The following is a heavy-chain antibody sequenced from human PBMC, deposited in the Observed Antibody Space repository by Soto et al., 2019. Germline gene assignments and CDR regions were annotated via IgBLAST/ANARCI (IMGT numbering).Heavy chain of an antibody. J-gene: IGHJ6*02. V-gene: IGHV3-74*01. D-gene: IGHD1-26*01. CDR1: GFTFSTHW. Sequence: GGSLRLSCVASGFTFSTHWMHWVRQAQGKGLVWVSRINSDGSSTNYAGSVKGRFTISRDNAKNTLYLKMNSLRAEDTAMYYCARARSPDYYGMDVWGQGTTVTVSS. CDR2: INSDGSST. CDR3: ARARSPDYYGMDV.